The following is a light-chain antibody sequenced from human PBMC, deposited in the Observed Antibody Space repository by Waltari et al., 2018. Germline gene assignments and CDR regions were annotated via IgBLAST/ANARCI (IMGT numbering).Light chain of an antibody. J-gene: IGLJ3*02. V-gene: IGLV2-8*01. CDR1: SSAIDGSDF. CDR3: SSQAVDDVLL. CDR2: EVT. Sequence: QSALTQPPSASGSHGQSITISCTGISSAIDGSDFVSWYQHHPGKAPQVIIYEVTKRPSGISDRFSASKSGNTASLTISGLQAEDEADYYCSSQAVDDVLLFGGGTKVTVL.